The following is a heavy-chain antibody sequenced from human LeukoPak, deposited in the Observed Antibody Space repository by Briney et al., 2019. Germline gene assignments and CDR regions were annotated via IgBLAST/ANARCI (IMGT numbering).Heavy chain of an antibody. V-gene: IGHV1-69*02. CDR2: IIPILGIA. D-gene: IGHD2-15*01. CDR3: ARGVRYCSGGSCREEFDP. J-gene: IGHJ5*02. Sequence: SVKVSCKASGGTFSSYTISWVRQAPGQGLERMGRIIPILGIANYAQKFQGRVTITADKSTSTAYMELSSLRSEDTAVYYCARGVRYCSGGSCREEFDPWGQGTLVTVSS. CDR1: GGTFSSYT.